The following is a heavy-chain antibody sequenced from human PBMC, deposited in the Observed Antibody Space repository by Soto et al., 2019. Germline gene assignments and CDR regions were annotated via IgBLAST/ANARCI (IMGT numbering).Heavy chain of an antibody. V-gene: IGHV3-74*01. Sequence: EVQLVESGGGLVQPGESLRLSCAASGFTFDYYWMHWVRQAPGKGLVWVSRVHSDGTTTTYADSVKGRFTISRDNARNTGCLQMGSLRAEDTAIFYCARGDRGGFDLWGHGTVVTVSS. J-gene: IGHJ3*01. CDR3: ARGDRGGFDL. D-gene: IGHD3-10*01. CDR1: GFTFDYYW. CDR2: VHSDGTTT.